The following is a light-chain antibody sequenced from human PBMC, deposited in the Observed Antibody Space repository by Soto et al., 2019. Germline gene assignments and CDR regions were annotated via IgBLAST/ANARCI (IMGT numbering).Light chain of an antibody. Sequence: QSVLTQPPSVSGAPGQRVTISCTGSSSNIGAGYDVHWYQQLPGTAPKFLIYGNSNRPSGVPDRFSGSKSGTSASLAITGRQAEDDADYYCQSYDSSLSGSVFGGGTKLTVL. J-gene: IGLJ2*01. CDR1: SSNIGAGYD. CDR3: QSYDSSLSGSV. CDR2: GNS. V-gene: IGLV1-40*01.